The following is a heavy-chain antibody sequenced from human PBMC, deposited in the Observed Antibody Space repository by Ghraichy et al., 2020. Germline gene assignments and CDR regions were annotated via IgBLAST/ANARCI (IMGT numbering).Heavy chain of an antibody. Sequence: SETLSLTCTVSGDSIKNYDWSWIRQSPGNGLEWIANIYDSGSTNYKTNYNPSLKSRVIMSLDTSRNQISLRLTSLTAADTAIYYCARELRRAEFDNWGQGTLVTVSS. CDR1: GDSIKNYD. CDR2: IYDSGST. CDR3: ARELRRAEFDN. J-gene: IGHJ4*02. V-gene: IGHV4-59*01.